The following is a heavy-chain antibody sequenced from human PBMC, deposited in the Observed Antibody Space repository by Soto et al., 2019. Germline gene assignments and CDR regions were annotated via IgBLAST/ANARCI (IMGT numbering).Heavy chain of an antibody. V-gene: IGHV2-26*01. D-gene: IGHD3-9*01. CDR1: GFSLSNARMG. J-gene: IGHJ4*02. Sequence: VSGPTLVNPTETLTLTCTVSGFSLSNARMGVSWIRQPPGKALEWLAHIFSNDEKSYSTSLKSRLTISKDTSKSQVVLTMTNMDPVDTDTYYCARAYYDILTGPFDYWGQGTLVTVSS. CDR2: IFSNDEK. CDR3: ARAYYDILTGPFDY.